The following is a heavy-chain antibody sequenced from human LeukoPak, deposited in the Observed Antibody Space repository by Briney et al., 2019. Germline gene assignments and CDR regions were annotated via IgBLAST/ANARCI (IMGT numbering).Heavy chain of an antibody. CDR1: GYTFTSYA. Sequence: ASVKVSCKASGYTFTSYAMNWVRQAPGQGLEWMGWINTNTGNPTYAQGFTGRFVFSLDTSVSTAYLQISSLKAEDTAVYYCARASGTYYDFWSGYSTDDYWGQGTLVTVSS. CDR3: ARASGTYYDFWSGYSTDDY. CDR2: INTNTGNP. J-gene: IGHJ4*02. D-gene: IGHD3-3*01. V-gene: IGHV7-4-1*02.